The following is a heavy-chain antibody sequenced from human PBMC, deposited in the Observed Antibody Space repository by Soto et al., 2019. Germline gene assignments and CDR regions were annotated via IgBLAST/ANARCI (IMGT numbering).Heavy chain of an antibody. J-gene: IGHJ4*02. CDR2: IYYSGST. Sequence: PSETLSLTCTVSGGSISSYYWSWIRQPPGKGLEWIGYIYYSGSTNYNPSLKSRVTISVDTSKNQFSLKLSSVTAADTAVHYCARALQRSSSSWYDYWGQGTLVTVSS. CDR1: GGSISSYY. D-gene: IGHD6-13*01. V-gene: IGHV4-59*01. CDR3: ARALQRSSSSWYDY.